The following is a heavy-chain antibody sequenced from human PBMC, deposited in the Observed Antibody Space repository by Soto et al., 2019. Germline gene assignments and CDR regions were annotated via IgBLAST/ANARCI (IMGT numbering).Heavy chain of an antibody. Sequence: EVQLLESGGDLVQPGGSLRLSCAASGFAFANYAMTWVRQAPGKGLEWVSTIGGGGGSTYYADPVKGRFTISRDNSKNTVYLQMNSRRAEDTAVYFCEKERLGRGDDYWGQGTLVTVS. CDR3: EKERLGRGDDY. V-gene: IGHV3-23*01. CDR2: IGGGGGST. CDR1: GFAFANYA. J-gene: IGHJ4*02. D-gene: IGHD1-1*01.